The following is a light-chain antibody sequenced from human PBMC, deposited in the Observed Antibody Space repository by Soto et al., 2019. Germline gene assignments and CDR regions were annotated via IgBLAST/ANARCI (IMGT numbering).Light chain of an antibody. J-gene: IGLJ2*01. Sequence: YELTQPPSVSVAPGKTARITCGGNNIGSKSVHWYQQKPGQAPVLVIYYDSDRPSGIPERFSGSNSGNTATLTISRVEAGDEADYYCQVWDSSSDHREHVVFGGGTKLTVL. CDR2: YDS. V-gene: IGLV3-21*04. CDR1: NIGSKS. CDR3: QVWDSSSDHREHVV.